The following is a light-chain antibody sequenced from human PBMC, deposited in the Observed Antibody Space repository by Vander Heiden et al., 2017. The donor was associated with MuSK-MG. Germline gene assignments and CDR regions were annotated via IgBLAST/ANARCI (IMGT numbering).Light chain of an antibody. Sequence: QSALTQPASVSGSPGQSITISCTGTSSNVGSYDLVSWYQHHPGKAPKVVIYQVTKRPLGVSNRFSGSKSGSTASPTISGLQAEDEGDDYCSSYAGGSTFLVIFGGGTTLTVL. CDR1: SSNVGSYDL. J-gene: IGLJ2*01. CDR2: QVT. V-gene: IGLV2-23*02. CDR3: SSYAGGSTFLVI.